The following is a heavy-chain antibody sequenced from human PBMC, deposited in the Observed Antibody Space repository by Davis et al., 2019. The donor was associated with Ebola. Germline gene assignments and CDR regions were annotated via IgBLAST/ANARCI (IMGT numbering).Heavy chain of an antibody. CDR1: GYSFTTYW. Sequence: GESLKISCQGSGYSFTTYWIAWVRQTPGKGLEWMGIIYAGDSDSRYSPSFEGQVTISVDRSINTAYLQWRSLRASDTAIYYCARQESLYGWSDYWGQGTLVTVSS. V-gene: IGHV5-51*01. J-gene: IGHJ4*02. D-gene: IGHD2-8*01. CDR2: IYAGDSDS. CDR3: ARQESLYGWSDY.